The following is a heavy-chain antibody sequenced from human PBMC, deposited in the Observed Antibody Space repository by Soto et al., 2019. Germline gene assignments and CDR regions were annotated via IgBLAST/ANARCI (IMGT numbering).Heavy chain of an antibody. J-gene: IGHJ6*03. V-gene: IGHV4-31*03. CDR2: IYYSGGT. CDR1: GGSISSGGYY. CDR3: ARKDSGYADYMDV. Sequence: QVQLQESGPRLVKPSQTLFLTCTVSGGSISSGGYYWSWIRQHPGQGLEWIGYIYYSGGTYYNPSLASRLTISVETSENQFSLKLRSVTAADTAVYYCARKDSGYADYMDVWGKGTTVTVSS. D-gene: IGHD5-12*01.